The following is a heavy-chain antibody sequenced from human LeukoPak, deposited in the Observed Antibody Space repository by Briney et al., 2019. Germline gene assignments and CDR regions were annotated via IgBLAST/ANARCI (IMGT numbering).Heavy chain of an antibody. Sequence: ASVKVSCNASGGTFSSYAISWVRQAPGQGLEWMGRIIPILGIANYAQKFQGRVTITADKSTSTAYMELSSLRSEDTAVYYCATTRYGGDAFDIWGQGTMVTVSS. CDR2: IIPILGIA. J-gene: IGHJ3*02. D-gene: IGHD4/OR15-4a*01. CDR3: ATTRYGGDAFDI. CDR1: GGTFSSYA. V-gene: IGHV1-69*04.